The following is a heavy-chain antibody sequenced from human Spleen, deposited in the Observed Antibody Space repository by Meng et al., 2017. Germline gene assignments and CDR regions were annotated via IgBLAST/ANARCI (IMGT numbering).Heavy chain of an antibody. V-gene: IGHV3-21*01. CDR3: ARDRNTHGMDV. Sequence: GESLKISCAASGFTFSSYSMNWVRQAPGKGLDWVSSISSSSSYKYYADSVKGRFTIARYNAKNSLDLQMNSLRAEDTAVYYCARDRNTHGMDVWGQGTTVT. D-gene: IGHD1-14*01. CDR2: ISSSSSYK. J-gene: IGHJ6*01. CDR1: GFTFSSYS.